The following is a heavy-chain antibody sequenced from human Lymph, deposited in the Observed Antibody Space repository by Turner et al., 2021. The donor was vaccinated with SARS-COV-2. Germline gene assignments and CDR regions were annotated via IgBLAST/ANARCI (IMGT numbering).Heavy chain of an antibody. CDR2: INPDSGGT. J-gene: IGHJ3*01. CDR3: ARGGLYYYDSSAYYGDAFAF. D-gene: IGHD3-22*01. Sequence: QVQLVQSGAEVKEPGASVKVSCKASGYTFTGYYMHWVRQAPGQGLEWMGWINPDSGGTNYAQNFQDTVTMTRDTSISTAYMELSRLRSDDTAVYYCARGGLYYYDSSAYYGDAFAFWGQGTMVTVSS. CDR1: GYTFTGYY. V-gene: IGHV1-2*02.